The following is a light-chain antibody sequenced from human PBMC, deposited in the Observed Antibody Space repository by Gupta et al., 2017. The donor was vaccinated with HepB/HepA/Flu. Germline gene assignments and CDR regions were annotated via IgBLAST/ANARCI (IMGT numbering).Light chain of an antibody. Sequence: QSVLTQPPSASGTPGPRVTIPCSGSSSNIGSNTVTWYQQLPGTAPKLLIYSNNQRPSGVPDRFTGSKSGTSASLAISGLQSEDEADYYCAAWDDSLKGVFGGGTKLTVL. J-gene: IGLJ3*02. CDR1: SSNIGSNT. CDR3: AAWDDSLKGV. CDR2: SNN. V-gene: IGLV1-44*01.